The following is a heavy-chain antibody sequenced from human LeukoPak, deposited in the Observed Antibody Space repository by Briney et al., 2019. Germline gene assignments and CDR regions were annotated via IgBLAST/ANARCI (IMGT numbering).Heavy chain of an antibody. J-gene: IGHJ4*02. CDR3: ARNVYNFDY. D-gene: IGHD3-10*02. Sequence: GGSLRLSCAASGFTFSSYEMNWVRQAPGEGQEWVSYISSSGSTIYYADSVQGRFTNSRDNAQNSLYLQMSSLRAEDTAVYYCARNVYNFDYWGQGTLVTVSS. V-gene: IGHV3-48*03. CDR1: GFTFSSYE. CDR2: ISSSGSTI.